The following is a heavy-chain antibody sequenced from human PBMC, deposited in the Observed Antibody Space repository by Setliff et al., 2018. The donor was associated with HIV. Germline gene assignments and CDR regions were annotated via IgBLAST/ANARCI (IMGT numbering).Heavy chain of an antibody. CDR1: GYSISSNDW. J-gene: IGHJ4*02. V-gene: IGHV4-28*05. CDR2: IYYSGSI. Sequence: SETLSLTCVVSGYSISSNDWWGWIRQSPGKGLEWIGYIYYSGSIYYNPSLKSRVTLSVDTSKNQFSLKLSSVTAVDTAVYYCAKKGNGDYHFDYWGQGTLVTVSS. CDR3: AKKGNGDYHFDY. D-gene: IGHD4-17*01.